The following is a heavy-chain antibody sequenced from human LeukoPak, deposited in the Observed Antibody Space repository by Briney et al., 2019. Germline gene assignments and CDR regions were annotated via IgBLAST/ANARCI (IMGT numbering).Heavy chain of an antibody. CDR1: GYTFTSYA. V-gene: IGHV1-3*01. Sequence: ASVKVSCKASGYTFTSYAMHWVRQAPGQRLEWMGWINAGNGNTKYSQKFQGRVTITRDTSASTAYMELSSLRSEDTAVYYCARPITMVRGIIKDFGFDYWGQGTLVTVSS. CDR2: INAGNGNT. CDR3: ARPITMVRGIIKDFGFDY. D-gene: IGHD3-10*01. J-gene: IGHJ4*02.